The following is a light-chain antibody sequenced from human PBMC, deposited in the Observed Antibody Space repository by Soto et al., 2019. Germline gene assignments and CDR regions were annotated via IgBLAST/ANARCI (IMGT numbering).Light chain of an antibody. CDR3: SSYTSSSTVV. Sequence: QSALTHPASVSGSPGQSITISCTGTSSDVGGYNYVSWYQQHPGKAPKLMIYDVSNRPSGVSNRLSGSKSGNTASLTIAGLQAEDEADYYCSSYTSSSTVVFGGGTKLTVL. CDR1: SSDVGGYNY. J-gene: IGLJ2*01. V-gene: IGLV2-14*01. CDR2: DVS.